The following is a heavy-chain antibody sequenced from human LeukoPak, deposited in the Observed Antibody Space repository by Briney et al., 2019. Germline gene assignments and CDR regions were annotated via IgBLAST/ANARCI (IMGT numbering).Heavy chain of an antibody. D-gene: IGHD1-26*01. CDR2: IKQDGSEK. Sequence: PGGSLRLSCAASGFTFSSYAMSWVRQAPGKGLEWVANIKQDGSEKYYVDSVKGRFTISRDNAKNSLYLQMNSLRAEDTAVYYCARDFNFDTELGFDYWGQGTLVTVSS. V-gene: IGHV3-7*01. CDR3: ARDFNFDTELGFDY. CDR1: GFTFSSYA. J-gene: IGHJ4*02.